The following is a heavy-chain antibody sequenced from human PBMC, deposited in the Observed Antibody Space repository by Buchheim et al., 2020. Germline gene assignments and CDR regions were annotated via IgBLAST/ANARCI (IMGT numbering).Heavy chain of an antibody. D-gene: IGHD2-15*01. Sequence: EVQLVESGGGLVQPGGSLRLSCAASGFTFSSYWMSWVRQAPGKGLEWVANIKQDGSEKYYVDSVQGRFTISRDNAKHSLYLQMNSLRAEDTAVYYCARDQGWQSNYYYGMDVWGQGTT. J-gene: IGHJ6*02. CDR3: ARDQGWQSNYYYGMDV. CDR1: GFTFSSYW. V-gene: IGHV3-7*01. CDR2: IKQDGSEK.